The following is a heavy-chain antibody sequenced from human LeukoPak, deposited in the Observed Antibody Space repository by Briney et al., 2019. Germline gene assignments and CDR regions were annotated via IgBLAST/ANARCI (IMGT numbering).Heavy chain of an antibody. J-gene: IGHJ6*02. CDR1: SGSFSGYY. V-gene: IGHV4-34*01. D-gene: IGHD3-22*01. Sequence: SETLSLTCAVYSGSFSGYYWSWIRQPPGKGLEWIGEINHSGSTNYNPSLKSRVTISVDTSKNQFSLKLSSVTAADTAVYYCARGPSYYYDSSGYQYYYYGMDVWGQGTTVTVSS. CDR3: ARGPSYYYDSSGYQYYYYGMDV. CDR2: INHSGST.